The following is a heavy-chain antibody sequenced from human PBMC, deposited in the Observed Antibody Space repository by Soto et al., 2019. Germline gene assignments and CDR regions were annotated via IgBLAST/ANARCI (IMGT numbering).Heavy chain of an antibody. Sequence: GGSLRLSCTGSGFTFSSSTMTWVRQGPGKGLEWVSSISSSSSYIYFADSLKGRFTISRDNAKNSLYLQMNSLRAEDTAVYYCARDIGEMSAVWGQGTTVTVSS. J-gene: IGHJ6*02. CDR3: ARDIGEMSAV. CDR1: GFTFSSST. D-gene: IGHD3-10*01. V-gene: IGHV3-21*06. CDR2: ISSSSSYI.